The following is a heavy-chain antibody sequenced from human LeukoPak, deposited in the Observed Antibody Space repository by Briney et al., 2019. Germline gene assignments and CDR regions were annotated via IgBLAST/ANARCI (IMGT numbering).Heavy chain of an antibody. CDR1: GGSISSGSYY. CDR3: ARENGGGVVDY. CDR2: IYTSGST. Sequence: SETLSLTCTVSGGSISSGSYYWSWIRQPAGKGLEWIGRIYTSGSTNYNPSLKSGVTISVDTTKNQFSLKLSSVTAADTAVYYCARENGGGVVDYWGQGTLVTVSS. D-gene: IGHD2-8*02. J-gene: IGHJ4*02. V-gene: IGHV4-61*02.